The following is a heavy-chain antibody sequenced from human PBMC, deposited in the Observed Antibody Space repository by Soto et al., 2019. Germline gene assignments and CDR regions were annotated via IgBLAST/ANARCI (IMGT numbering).Heavy chain of an antibody. Sequence: QFQLVQSGAEEKKPGASVKDSCKASGYTFTSYAMHWVRQAPGQRLEWMGWINAGNGNTTYSQKFQGRVTITRDTSASTAYMELSSLRSEDTAVYYCSSSIVVVTALDYWGQGTLVTGSS. CDR1: GYTFTSYA. J-gene: IGHJ4*02. CDR2: INAGNGNT. V-gene: IGHV1-3*05. D-gene: IGHD2-21*02. CDR3: SSSIVVVTALDY.